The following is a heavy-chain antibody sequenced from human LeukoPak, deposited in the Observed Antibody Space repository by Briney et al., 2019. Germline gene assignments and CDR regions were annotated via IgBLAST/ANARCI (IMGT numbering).Heavy chain of an antibody. D-gene: IGHD6-13*01. CDR1: GFTFDDYG. V-gene: IGHV3-20*04. CDR2: INWNGGST. J-gene: IGHJ3*02. Sequence: PGGSLRLSCAASGFTFDDYGMSWVRQAPGKGLEWVSGINWNGGSTAYADSVKGRFTISRDNAKNSLYLQMNSLRAEDTALYYCARAGYSSSWYDGAFDIWGQETMVTVSS. CDR3: ARAGYSSSWYDGAFDI.